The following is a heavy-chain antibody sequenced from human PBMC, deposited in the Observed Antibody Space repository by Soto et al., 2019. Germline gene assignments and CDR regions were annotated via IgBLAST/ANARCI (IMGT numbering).Heavy chain of an antibody. CDR1: GFSFTTYG. CDR2: IWYDGSNQ. CDR3: VKDHCGGDCYSDPYFDY. Sequence: QVQLVESGGGVVQPGRSLRPSCVASGFSFTTYGLHWVRQAPGKGLEWVAVIWYDGSNQYYADSVKGRFTISRDNSKNILYLEMNSMRVEDTAVYYCVKDHCGGDCYSDPYFDYWGQGTLVTVSS. V-gene: IGHV3-33*06. J-gene: IGHJ4*02. D-gene: IGHD2-21*02.